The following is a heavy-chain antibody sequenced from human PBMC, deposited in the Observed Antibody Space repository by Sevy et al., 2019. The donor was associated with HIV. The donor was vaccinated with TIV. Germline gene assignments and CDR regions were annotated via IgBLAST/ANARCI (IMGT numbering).Heavy chain of an antibody. CDR3: ARSRGYYDSSDCRFDP. V-gene: IGHV4-4*02. D-gene: IGHD3-22*01. CDR2: IYHSGST. CDR1: GGSISSSNW. Sequence: SETLSLTCAVSGGSISSSNWWSWVRQPPGKGLEWIGEIYHSGSTNYNPSLKSRVTISVDKSKNQFSLKLSSVTAADTAVYYCARSRGYYDSSDCRFDPWGQGTLVTVSS. J-gene: IGHJ5*02.